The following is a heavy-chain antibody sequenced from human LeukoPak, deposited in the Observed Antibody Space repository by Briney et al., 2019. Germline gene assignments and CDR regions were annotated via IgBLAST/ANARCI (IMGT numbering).Heavy chain of an antibody. Sequence: GGSLRLSCAASGFTFSSYGMHWVRQAPGKGLEWVAFIQYDGSTKSYADSVKGRFTISRDNSKNTLYLQMNSLRAEDTTVYYCAKITHPYYDFWSGYYTGPTYYMDVWGKGTTVTVSS. J-gene: IGHJ6*03. D-gene: IGHD3-3*01. V-gene: IGHV3-30*02. CDR3: AKITHPYYDFWSGYYTGPTYYMDV. CDR2: IQYDGSTK. CDR1: GFTFSSYG.